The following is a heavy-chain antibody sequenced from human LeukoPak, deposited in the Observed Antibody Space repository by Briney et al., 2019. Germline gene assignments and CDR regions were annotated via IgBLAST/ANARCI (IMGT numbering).Heavy chain of an antibody. Sequence: QTGGSLRLSCAASGFTFINYAMSWVRQAPGKGLEWVSAISGSGGSTYYADSVKGRFTISRDNSKNTLYLQMNSLRAEDTAVYYCAKEVIVGVSFDYWGQGTLVTVSS. CDR2: ISGSGGST. V-gene: IGHV3-23*01. J-gene: IGHJ4*02. CDR3: AKEVIVGVSFDY. D-gene: IGHD1-26*01. CDR1: GFTFINYA.